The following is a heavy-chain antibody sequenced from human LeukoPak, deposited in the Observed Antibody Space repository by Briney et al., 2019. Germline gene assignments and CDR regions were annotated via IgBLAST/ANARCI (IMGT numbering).Heavy chain of an antibody. D-gene: IGHD6-13*01. V-gene: IGHV4-4*07. CDR3: ARTTEAHSWRTRYYDYYMDV. Sequence: SETLSLTCTVSGGSISSYYWSWIRQPAGKGLEWIGRIYTSGSTNYNPSLKSRVTISVDTSKNQFSLKLSSVTAADTAVYYCARTTEAHSWRTRYYDYYMDVWGKGTTVTVSS. CDR1: GGSISSYY. J-gene: IGHJ6*03. CDR2: IYTSGST.